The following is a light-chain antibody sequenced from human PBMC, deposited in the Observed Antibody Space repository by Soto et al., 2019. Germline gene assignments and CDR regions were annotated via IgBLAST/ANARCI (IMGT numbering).Light chain of an antibody. Sequence: DIQMTQSPSTLSASVGDTVTITCRASQSISNWLAWYQQKPGQDPKLLIHKASTLVSGVPSRFSGSGSGTEFTLTISSLQPDDFATFYCQQYDRFPYTFGQGTKLEIK. CDR2: KAS. J-gene: IGKJ2*01. CDR3: QQYDRFPYT. V-gene: IGKV1-5*03. CDR1: QSISNW.